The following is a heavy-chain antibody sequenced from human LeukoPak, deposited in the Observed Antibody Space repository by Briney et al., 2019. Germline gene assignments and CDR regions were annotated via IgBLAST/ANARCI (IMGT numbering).Heavy chain of an antibody. CDR2: ISYDGSNK. J-gene: IGHJ4*02. CDR1: GFTFSSYG. Sequence: PGGSLRLSCAASGFTFSSYGMHWVRQAPGKGLEWVAVISYDGSNKYYADSVKGRFTISRDNSKNTLYLQMNSLRAEDTAVYYCATDSSSWPFDYWGQGTLVTVSS. V-gene: IGHV3-30*03. CDR3: ATDSSSWPFDY. D-gene: IGHD3-22*01.